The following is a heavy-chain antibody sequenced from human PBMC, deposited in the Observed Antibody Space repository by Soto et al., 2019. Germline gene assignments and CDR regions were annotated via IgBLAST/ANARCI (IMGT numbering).Heavy chain of an antibody. CDR3: ARVDIGVYAVDI. J-gene: IGHJ3*02. CDR2: IYSGGSI. Sequence: QVQLQESGPGLVKPSETLFLTCAVSGGSITSYYWSWIRQSPGKGLEWIGYIYSGGSISYNPSLRSPVPILLDTSKNQFSLRLTSATAADTAVYYCARVDIGVYAVDIWGHGTMVTVSS. D-gene: IGHD3-9*01. V-gene: IGHV4-59*01. CDR1: GGSITSYY.